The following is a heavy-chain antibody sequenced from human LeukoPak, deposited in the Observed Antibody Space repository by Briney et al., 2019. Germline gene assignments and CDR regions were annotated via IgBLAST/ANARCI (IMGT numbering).Heavy chain of an antibody. D-gene: IGHD2-2*01. CDR1: GGSISSGDYY. CDR2: IYYSGST. V-gene: IGHV4-30-4*08. J-gene: IGHJ3*02. Sequence: TSQTLSLTCTVSGGSISSGDYYWSWTRQPPGKGLEWIGYIYYSGSTYYNPSLKSRVTISVDTSKNQFSLKLSSVTAADTAVYYCARDGSVVVPAAMGAFDIWGQGTMVTVSS. CDR3: ARDGSVVVPAAMGAFDI.